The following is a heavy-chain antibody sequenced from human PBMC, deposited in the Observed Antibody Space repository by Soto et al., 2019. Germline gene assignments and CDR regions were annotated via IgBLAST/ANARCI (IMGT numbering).Heavy chain of an antibody. CDR2: IWSDGSNK. J-gene: IGHJ2*01. D-gene: IGHD6-19*01. Sequence: QVQLVESGGGVVQPGRSLRLSCEASGFPFSTYGMHWVRQAPGKGLEWVAVIWSDGSNKYYGDSVKGRFTISRDNSKNTMYLQMNSLRAEDTAIYYCARDEGLSLAGYFWYFDLWSRGTLVTVSS. CDR3: ARDEGLSLAGYFWYFDL. V-gene: IGHV3-33*01. CDR1: GFPFSTYG.